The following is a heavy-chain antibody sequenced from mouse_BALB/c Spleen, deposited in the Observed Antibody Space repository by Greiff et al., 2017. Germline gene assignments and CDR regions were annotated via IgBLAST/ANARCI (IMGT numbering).Heavy chain of an antibody. CDR3: ATELLRLRFAY. V-gene: IGHV5-17*02. J-gene: IGHJ3*01. CDR2: ISSGSSTI. Sequence: EVHLVESGGGLVQPGGSRKLSCAASGFTFSSFGMHWVRQAPEKGLEWVAYISSGSSTIYYADTVKGRFTISRDNPKNTLFLQMTSLRSEDTAMYYCATELLRLRFAYWGQGTLVTVSA. CDR1: GFTFSSFG. D-gene: IGHD1-2*01.